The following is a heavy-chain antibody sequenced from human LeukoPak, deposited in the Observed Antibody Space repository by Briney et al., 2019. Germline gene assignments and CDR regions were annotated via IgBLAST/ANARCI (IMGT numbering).Heavy chain of an antibody. V-gene: IGHV1-46*01. D-gene: IGHD3-22*01. CDR1: GYTFTSYY. CDR2: INPSGGST. CDR3: ARGHYYDSSGYSDGPGAFDI. J-gene: IGHJ3*02. Sequence: GASVKVSCKASGYTFTSYYMHWVRQAPGQGLEWMGIINPSGGSTSYAQKFQGRVTMTRDTSTSTVYMELSSLRSEDTAVYYCARGHYYDSSGYSDGPGAFDIWGQGTMVTVSS.